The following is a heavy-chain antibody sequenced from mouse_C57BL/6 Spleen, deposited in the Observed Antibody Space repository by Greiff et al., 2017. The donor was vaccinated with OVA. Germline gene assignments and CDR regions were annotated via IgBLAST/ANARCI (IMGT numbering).Heavy chain of an antibody. J-gene: IGHJ4*01. CDR3: SRGPSDAMDY. CDR2: ISSGSSTI. V-gene: IGHV5-17*01. CDR1: GFTFSDYG. Sequence: VQLMESGGGLVKPGASLKLSCAASGFTFSDYGMHWVRQAPEKGLEWVAYISSGSSTIYYAETVKGRFTMSRDNAKNTLCLQMTRLRSEDTAMCYCSRGPSDAMDYWGQGTSVTVSA.